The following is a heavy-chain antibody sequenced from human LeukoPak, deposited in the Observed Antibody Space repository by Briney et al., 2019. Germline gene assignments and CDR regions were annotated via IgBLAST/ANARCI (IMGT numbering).Heavy chain of an antibody. CDR3: XXXXXXXQSGGAFSXXXXXYSYMDV. CDR1: GFTFSDYY. V-gene: IGHV3-11*04. CDR2: XXSSXXXI. Sequence: GGSLRLSCAASGFTFSDYYMSWIRQAPGKGLEWVSYXXSSXXXIYYADSVKGRFTISRDNAKTSLYLQMNSLRAEDTAMYYCXXXXXXXQSGGAFSXXXXXYSYMDVWGKGTTVTVSS. J-gene: IGHJ6*03. D-gene: IGHD2-8*02.